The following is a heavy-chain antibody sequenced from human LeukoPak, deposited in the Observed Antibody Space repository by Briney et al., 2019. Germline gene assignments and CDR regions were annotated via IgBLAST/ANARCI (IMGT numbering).Heavy chain of an antibody. Sequence: GGSLRLSCVASGFTFSNYGMHWVRQSPGKGLDWVAFIGSDGTKKYSADSVKGRFTISRDNSRNTLYLQMNSLKTEDTAVYYCAKSGLNRFDYWGQGTLVTVSS. CDR1: GFTFSNYG. CDR2: IGSDGTKK. V-gene: IGHV3-30*02. J-gene: IGHJ4*02. D-gene: IGHD2-15*01. CDR3: AKSGLNRFDY.